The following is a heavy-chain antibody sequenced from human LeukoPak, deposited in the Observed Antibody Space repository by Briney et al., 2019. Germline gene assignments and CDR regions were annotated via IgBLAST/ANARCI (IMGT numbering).Heavy chain of an antibody. J-gene: IGHJ5*02. CDR2: ISSNGGPT. Sequence: SGGSLRLSCSASGFTFSTYAMHWVRQAPGKGLEYVSAISSNGGPTYYADSVRGRFPISRDNSKHTLYLQTSSLRAADTAVYYCVKDQNHYGWSAPWGQGTLVTVSS. CDR1: GFTFSTYA. CDR3: VKDQNHYGWSAP. D-gene: IGHD3-10*01. V-gene: IGHV3-64D*06.